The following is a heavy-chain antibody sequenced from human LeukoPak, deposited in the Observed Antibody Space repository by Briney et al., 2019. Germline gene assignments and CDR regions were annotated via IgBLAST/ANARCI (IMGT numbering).Heavy chain of an antibody. D-gene: IGHD6-13*01. V-gene: IGHV4-34*01. J-gene: IGHJ5*02. CDR3: ARSPRIAAAGTGWFDP. CDR1: GGSFSGYY. CDR2: INHSGST. Sequence: PSETLSLTCAVYGGSFSGYYWGWIRQPPGKGLEWIGEINHSGSTNYNPSLKSRVTISVDTSKNQFSLKLSSVTAADTAVYYCARSPRIAAAGTGWFDPWGQGTLVTVSS.